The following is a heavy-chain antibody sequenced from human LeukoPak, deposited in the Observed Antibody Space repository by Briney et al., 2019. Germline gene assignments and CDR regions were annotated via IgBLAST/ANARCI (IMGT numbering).Heavy chain of an antibody. CDR1: GGSISSGDYY. CDR2: IYHSGST. Sequence: SETLSLTCTVSGGSISSGDYYWSWIRQPPGKGLEWSGYIYHSGSTYYNPSLKSRVTISVDTSKNQFSLRLSSVTAADTAVYYCARDKYQLLSYYYGMDVWGKGTTVTVSS. CDR3: ARDKYQLLSYYYGMDV. J-gene: IGHJ6*04. D-gene: IGHD2-2*01. V-gene: IGHV4-30-4*01.